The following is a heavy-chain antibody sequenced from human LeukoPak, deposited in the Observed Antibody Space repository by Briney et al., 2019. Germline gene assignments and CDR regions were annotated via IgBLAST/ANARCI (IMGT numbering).Heavy chain of an antibody. Sequence: SQTLSLTCAISGDSVSSNSAAWNWIRQSPSRGLEWLGRTYYRSKWYNDYAVSVKSRITINPDTSKNQFSLQLNSVTPGDTAVYYCARDLPVFYGSGSSQLGNWFDPWGQGTLVTVSS. V-gene: IGHV6-1*01. D-gene: IGHD3-10*01. CDR3: ARDLPVFYGSGSSQLGNWFDP. CDR2: TYYRSKWYN. CDR1: GDSVSSNSAA. J-gene: IGHJ5*02.